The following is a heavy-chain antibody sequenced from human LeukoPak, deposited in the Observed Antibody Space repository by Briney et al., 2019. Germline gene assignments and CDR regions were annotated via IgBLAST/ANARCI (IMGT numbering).Heavy chain of an antibody. Sequence: ASVKVSCKASGYTFTSYGISWVRQAPGQGLEWMGWISAYNGNTNYAQKFQGRVTMTRDMSTSTDYMELSSLRSEDTAVYYCARDNSVEDIAWWFDPWGQGTLVTVSP. CDR3: ARDNSVEDIAWWFDP. D-gene: IGHD4-23*01. J-gene: IGHJ5*02. CDR1: GYTFTSYG. V-gene: IGHV1-18*01. CDR2: ISAYNGNT.